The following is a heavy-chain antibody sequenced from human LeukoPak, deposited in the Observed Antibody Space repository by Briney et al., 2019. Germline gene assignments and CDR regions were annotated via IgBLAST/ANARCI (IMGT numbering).Heavy chain of an antibody. CDR2: IYYSGGT. CDR1: GGSISSYY. V-gene: IGHV4-59*01. J-gene: IGHJ4*02. Sequence: SETLSLTCTVSGGSISSYYWSWIRQPPGKGLEWIGYIYYSGGTNYNPSLKSRVTISVDTSKNQFSLKLSSVTAADTAVYYCARESYDFWSGYPVWGQGTLVTVSS. CDR3: ARESYDFWSGYPV. D-gene: IGHD3-3*01.